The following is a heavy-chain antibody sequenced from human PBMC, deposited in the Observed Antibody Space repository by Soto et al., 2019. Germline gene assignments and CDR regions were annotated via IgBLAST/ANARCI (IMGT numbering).Heavy chain of an antibody. Sequence: QVQLVESGGGVVQPGRSLRLSCAASGFTFSSYAMHWVRQAPGKGLEWVAVISYDGSNKYYADSVKGRFTISRDNSKNTLYLQRNSLRAEDTAVYYRARVGYIGIAVAGEYFQHWGQGTLVTVSS. V-gene: IGHV3-30-3*01. J-gene: IGHJ1*01. CDR2: ISYDGSNK. CDR1: GFTFSSYA. D-gene: IGHD6-19*01. CDR3: ARVGYIGIAVAGEYFQH.